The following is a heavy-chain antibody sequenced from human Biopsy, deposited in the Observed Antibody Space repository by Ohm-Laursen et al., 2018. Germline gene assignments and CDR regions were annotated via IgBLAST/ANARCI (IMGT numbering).Heavy chain of an antibody. CDR1: GGSFSGYY. J-gene: IGHJ5*02. CDR3: ARTPRDSFWSGSYKRGLWFDP. CDR2: INHRGSA. Sequence: SDTLSLTCAVYGGSFSGYYWTWIRQPPGKGLEWIGEINHRGSASYNPSLKSRVTISKDTSKNQFSLQVNSVTAADTAVYYCARTPRDSFWSGSYKRGLWFDPWGQGTLVIVSS. D-gene: IGHD3-3*01. V-gene: IGHV4-34*01.